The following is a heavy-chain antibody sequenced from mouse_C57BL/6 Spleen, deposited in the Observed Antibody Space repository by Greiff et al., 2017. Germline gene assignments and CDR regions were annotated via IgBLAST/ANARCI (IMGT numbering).Heavy chain of an antibody. D-gene: IGHD4-1*01. CDR2: ISSGSSTI. CDR3: ARPEGGTAWFAY. J-gene: IGHJ3*01. V-gene: IGHV5-17*01. CDR1: GFTFSDYG. Sequence: EVMLVASGGGLVKPGGSLKLSCAASGFTFSDYGMHWVRQAPEKGLEWVAYISSGSSTIYYADTVKGRFTISRDNAKNTLFLQMTSLRSEDTAMYYCARPEGGTAWFAYWGQGTLVTVSA.